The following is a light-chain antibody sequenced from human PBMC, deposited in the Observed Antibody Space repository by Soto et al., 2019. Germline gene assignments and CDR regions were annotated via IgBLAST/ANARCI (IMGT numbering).Light chain of an antibody. J-gene: IGKJ3*01. V-gene: IGKV3-11*01. CDR3: QQRSNWPPRFT. CDR2: DAS. Sequence: EIVLTQSPATLSLSPGERATLSCRASQSVSNYLAWYQQKPGQAPRLLIYDASNRATGIPARFSGSGSGTDFAPTISSLEPEDFAVYYCQQRSNWPPRFTFGPGTKVDIK. CDR1: QSVSNY.